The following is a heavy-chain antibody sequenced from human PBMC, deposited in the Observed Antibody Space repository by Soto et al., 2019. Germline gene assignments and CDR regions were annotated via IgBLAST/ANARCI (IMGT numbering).Heavy chain of an antibody. J-gene: IGHJ6*02. CDR1: GFTFSSYW. CDR2: IKQDGSEK. Sequence: GGSLRLCCAASGFTFSSYWMSWVRQAPGKGLEWVANIKQDGSEKYYVDSVKGRFTISRDNAKNSLYLQMNSLRAEDTAVYYCARDDFAPPRPYYYGMDVWGQGTTVTVSS. CDR3: ARDDFAPPRPYYYGMDV. V-gene: IGHV3-7*01. D-gene: IGHD3-3*01.